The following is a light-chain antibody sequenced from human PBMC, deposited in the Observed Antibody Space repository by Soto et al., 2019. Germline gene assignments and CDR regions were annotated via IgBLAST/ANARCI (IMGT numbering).Light chain of an antibody. J-gene: IGLJ2*01. CDR1: SSNIGSHI. CDR3: AVWDDSLNGVV. CDR2: NNN. Sequence: QSLLTQPPSASGTPGQRVTISCSGSSSNIGSHIVNWYQQVPGTAPKLLIYNNNLRPSGVPDRFSGSKSGTSASLAISGLQSEDEAAYYCAVWDDSLNGVVFGGGTKLTVL. V-gene: IGLV1-44*01.